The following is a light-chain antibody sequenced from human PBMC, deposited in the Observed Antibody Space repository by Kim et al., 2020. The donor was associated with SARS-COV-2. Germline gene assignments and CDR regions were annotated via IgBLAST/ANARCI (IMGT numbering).Light chain of an antibody. CDR1: QNIGNY. CDR3: QESYSNFHT. V-gene: IGKV1-39*01. Sequence: DIQMAQSPSSLSASVGDRVTISCRASQNIGNYLNWYQQIPGKAPKVLIIAASNFQIGVPSRFSGSGSATDFTLTISSLQPEDFATYYCQESYSNFHTFGQGTKLE. CDR2: AAS. J-gene: IGKJ2*01.